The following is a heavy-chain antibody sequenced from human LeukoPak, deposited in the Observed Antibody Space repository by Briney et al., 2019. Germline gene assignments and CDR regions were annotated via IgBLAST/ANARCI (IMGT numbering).Heavy chain of an antibody. CDR3: AKGVHYGGYPYYFDY. CDR2: ISGSGGST. CDR1: GFTFSSYA. D-gene: IGHD4-17*01. J-gene: IGHJ4*02. V-gene: IGHV3-23*01. Sequence: QAGGSLRLSCAASGFTFSSYAMGWVRQAPGKGLEWVSAISGSGGSTYYADSVKGRFTISRDNSKNTLYLQMNSLRAEDTAVYYCAKGVHYGGYPYYFDYWGQGTLVTVSS.